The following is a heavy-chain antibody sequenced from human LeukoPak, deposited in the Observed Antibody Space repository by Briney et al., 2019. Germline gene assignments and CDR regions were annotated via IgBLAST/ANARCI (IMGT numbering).Heavy chain of an antibody. CDR3: ARYCGASSCYAGFDH. CDR1: GFTFSSYV. CDR2: IGGSGSSS. Sequence: GGSLRLSCEASGFTFSSYVMTWVRQAQEKGLEWVSAIGGSGSSSYYADSVKGRFTISRDNAKSTLYLQMNSLRAEDTAVYYCARYCGASSCYAGFDHWGQGSLVTVSS. D-gene: IGHD2-2*01. V-gene: IGHV3-23*01. J-gene: IGHJ4*02.